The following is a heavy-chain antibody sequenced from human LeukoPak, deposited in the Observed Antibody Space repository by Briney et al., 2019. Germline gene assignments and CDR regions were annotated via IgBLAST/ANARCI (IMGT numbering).Heavy chain of an antibody. CDR1: GFTFSSYW. Sequence: PGGSLRLSCAASGFTFSSYWMHWVRQAPGKGLVWVSRINTDGSSTSYADSVKGRFTISRDNAKNTLYLQMNSLRAEDTAVYYCVRGLWGQYYYDSSGNYYMDVWGKGTTVTVSS. J-gene: IGHJ6*03. CDR3: VRGLWGQYYYDSSGNYYMDV. D-gene: IGHD3-22*01. CDR2: INTDGSST. V-gene: IGHV3-74*01.